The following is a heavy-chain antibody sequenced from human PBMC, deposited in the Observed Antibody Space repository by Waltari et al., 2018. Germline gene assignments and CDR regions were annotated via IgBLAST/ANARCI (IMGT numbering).Heavy chain of an antibody. CDR2: IFHSGSA. Sequence: QMQLQESGPGLVKPSETLSLTCTVYGVSRSNVIYSFDWFRQPPGKGLEWIAGIFHSGSASYNPSLESRFTISVDTSRNQLSLTLTSVTATDTAMYYCATYTAWGQGTLVTVSS. CDR1: GVSRSNVIYS. V-gene: IGHV4-39*01. J-gene: IGHJ5*02. CDR3: ATYTA.